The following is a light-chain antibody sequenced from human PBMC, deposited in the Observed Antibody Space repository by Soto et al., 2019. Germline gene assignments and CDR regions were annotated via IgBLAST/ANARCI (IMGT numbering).Light chain of an antibody. J-gene: IGKJ1*01. V-gene: IGKV3-15*01. CDR1: QSITTN. Sequence: EVVMTQSPVTLSVSPGEKATLSCRASQSITTNLACYQQKPGQAPRLLIYGASTRATGVPARFSGSEYGTQFPLTISSLQSEDVARYYCQQYNDWPPKRTFGQGTRVDFK. CDR2: GAS. CDR3: QQYNDWPPKRT.